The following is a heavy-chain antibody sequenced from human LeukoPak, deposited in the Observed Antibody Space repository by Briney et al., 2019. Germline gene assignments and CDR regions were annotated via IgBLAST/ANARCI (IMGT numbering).Heavy chain of an antibody. CDR3: ARDLRVIAIRAGGHAFDI. J-gene: IGHJ3*02. D-gene: IGHD2-21*01. V-gene: IGHV4-61*02. CDR1: GGSISSGSYY. CDR2: IYTSGST. Sequence: SETLSLTCTVSGGSISSGSYYWSWIRQPAGKGLEWIGRIYTSGSTNYNPPLKSRVTISVDTSKSQFSLKLSSVTAADTAVYYCARDLRVIAIRAGGHAFDIWGQGTMVTVSS.